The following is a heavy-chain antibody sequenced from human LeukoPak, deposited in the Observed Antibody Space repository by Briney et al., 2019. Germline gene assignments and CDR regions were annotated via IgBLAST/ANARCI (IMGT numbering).Heavy chain of an antibody. D-gene: IGHD1-26*01. CDR1: GFDFSNQA. Sequence: ETGGSLRLSCAASGFDFSNQAMSWVRQAPGKGLEWVSGISGGGSATCSADSVKGRFTISRDNSKNTMYLQMKSLRVEDTALYYCATISGNFDYLDYWGQGTLVTVST. CDR3: ATISGNFDYLDY. CDR2: ISGGGSAT. V-gene: IGHV3-23*01. J-gene: IGHJ4*02.